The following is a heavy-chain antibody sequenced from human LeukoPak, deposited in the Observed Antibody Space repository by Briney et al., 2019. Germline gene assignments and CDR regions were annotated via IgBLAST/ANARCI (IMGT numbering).Heavy chain of an antibody. D-gene: IGHD3-16*01. J-gene: IGHJ4*02. CDR1: GFTFNNYP. CDR2: IDRSGTDP. V-gene: IGHV3-23*05. Sequence: TGGSLRLSCAASGFTFNNYPMIWVRRAAEKGLEWVSAIDRSGTDPYYADPVRGRFTISRDNSNNRLYLQMSNLRAEDTALYYRAKRGSPGWFWDYWGQGILVTVSS. CDR3: AKRGSPGWFWDY.